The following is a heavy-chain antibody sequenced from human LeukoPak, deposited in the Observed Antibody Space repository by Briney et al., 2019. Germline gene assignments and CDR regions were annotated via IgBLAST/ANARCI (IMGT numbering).Heavy chain of an antibody. CDR3: VCSSSWSFYYFDY. D-gene: IGHD6-6*01. CDR1: GLTFDDYA. J-gene: IGHJ4*02. CDR2: ISGDGGST. Sequence: PGGSRRLACAASGLTFDDYAMHWVRQAPGKGLEYVSLISGDGGSTYYADSVKGRFTISRDNSKNSLYLQMNSLRTEDTALYYCVCSSSWSFYYFDYWGQGTPVTVSS. V-gene: IGHV3-43*02.